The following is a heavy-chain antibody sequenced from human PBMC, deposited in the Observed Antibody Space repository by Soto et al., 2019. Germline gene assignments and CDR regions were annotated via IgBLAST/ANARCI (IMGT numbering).Heavy chain of an antibody. CDR1: GGSISSYY. Sequence: SSETLARTCTVSGGSISSYYWSCIRQPPGKGLEWIGYIYYSGSTNYNPSLKIRVTISVDTSKNKFSLKLSSVTAADTAVYYCASYIAAAGNWVDHWGQRTMVTVSS. CDR2: IYYSGST. D-gene: IGHD6-13*01. V-gene: IGHV4-59*01. CDR3: ASYIAAAGNWVDH. J-gene: IGHJ4*02.